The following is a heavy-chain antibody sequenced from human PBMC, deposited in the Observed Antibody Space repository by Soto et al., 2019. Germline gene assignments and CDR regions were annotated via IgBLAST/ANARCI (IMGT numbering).Heavy chain of an antibody. CDR1: GLTISSASYY. Sequence: TMSVTWSVSGLTISSASYYWSWIRQHPGKGLEWVGNIYYNGSTYYSPSLKSRVTVWFDTSKNQFSLRLTSVTAADTAVYYCARYRISGSWSKFDYWGQGTRVTVSS. CDR3: ARYRISGSWSKFDY. D-gene: IGHD6-13*01. V-gene: IGHV4-31*02. J-gene: IGHJ4*02. CDR2: IYYNGST.